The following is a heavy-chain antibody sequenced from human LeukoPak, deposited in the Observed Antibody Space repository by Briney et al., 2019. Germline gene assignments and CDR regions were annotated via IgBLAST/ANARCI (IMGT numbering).Heavy chain of an antibody. CDR1: GFTFSSYS. D-gene: IGHD3-22*01. V-gene: IGHV3-21*01. CDR2: ISSSSSYI. J-gene: IGHJ4*02. CDR3: ARGVDDSSGPFDY. Sequence: PGGSLRLSCAASGFTFSSYSMNWVRQAPGKGLEWVSSISSSSSYIYYADSVKGRFTISRDNAKNSLYLQMNSLRAEDTAVYYCARGVDDSSGPFDYWGQGTLVTVSS.